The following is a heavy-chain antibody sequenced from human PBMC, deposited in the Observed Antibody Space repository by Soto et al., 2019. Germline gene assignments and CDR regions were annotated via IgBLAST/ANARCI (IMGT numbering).Heavy chain of an antibody. Sequence: GVSLKISCKGSGYSFIYYWVGWVRQMPGKGLEWMGIIYPSDSDTRYSPSSQRHVTISADKSISTAYLQWSSLKASDTAMYYCARLRRGSTIKVDHYDMDVSGQGTTVPVSS. D-gene: IGHD3-10*01. V-gene: IGHV5-51*01. J-gene: IGHJ6*02. CDR2: IYPSDSDT. CDR1: GYSFIYYW. CDR3: ARLRRGSTIKVDHYDMDV.